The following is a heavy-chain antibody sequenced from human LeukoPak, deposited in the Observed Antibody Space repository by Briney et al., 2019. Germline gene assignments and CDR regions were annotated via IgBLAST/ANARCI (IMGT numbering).Heavy chain of an antibody. CDR2: ISTDGTII. Sequence: GGSLRLSCAASGFTFSSHWMHWVRQAPGKGLVWVARISTDGTIISYAASVKGRFTISRDNAKKTLYLQMNSLRAEDTAVYYCARDILVVTAHWGQGTLVTVSS. J-gene: IGHJ4*02. V-gene: IGHV3-74*01. CDR3: ARDILVVTAH. CDR1: GFTFSSHW. D-gene: IGHD2-15*01.